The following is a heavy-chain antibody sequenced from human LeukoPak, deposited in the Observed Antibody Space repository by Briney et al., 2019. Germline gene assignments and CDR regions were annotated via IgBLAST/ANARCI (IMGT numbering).Heavy chain of an antibody. CDR2: INPSGGST. D-gene: IGHD2-21*02. J-gene: IGHJ4*02. CDR1: GYTFTSYY. Sequence: ASVKVSFKASGYTFTSYYMHWVRQAPGQGLEWMGIINPSGGSTSYAQKFQGRVTMTRDTSTSTVYMELSSLRSEDTAVYYCAREVPATASFDYWGQGTLVTVSS. CDR3: AREVPATASFDY. V-gene: IGHV1-46*01.